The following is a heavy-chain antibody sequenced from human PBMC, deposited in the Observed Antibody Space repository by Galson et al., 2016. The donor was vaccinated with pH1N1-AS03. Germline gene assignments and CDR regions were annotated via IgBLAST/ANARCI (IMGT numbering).Heavy chain of an antibody. J-gene: IGHJ4*02. CDR1: GYTFTTYG. D-gene: IGHD3-3*01. Sequence: SVKVSCKASGYTFTTYGISWVRQAPGQGLEWMGWISAYYGDTHFAHKFQERVTLTRDTSTATAYMGLRNLRSDDTAVYYCVRESEISGVVSFNYWGQGTLVTVSS. CDR3: VRESEISGVVSFNY. CDR2: ISAYYGDT. V-gene: IGHV1-18*01.